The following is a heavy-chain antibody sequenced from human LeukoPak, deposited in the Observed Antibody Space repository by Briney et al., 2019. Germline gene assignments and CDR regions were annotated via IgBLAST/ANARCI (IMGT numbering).Heavy chain of an antibody. J-gene: IGHJ6*03. CDR2: ITGNGGST. Sequence: GGSLRLSCAASGFTFSNYAMHWVRQAPGKGLEYVSAITGNGGSTYRANSVRGRFTISRDNSKNTVYPQMGSLRAEDMAVYYCARGPSGVFYMDVWGKGTTVTVSS. D-gene: IGHD3-10*01. V-gene: IGHV3-64*01. CDR1: GFTFSNYA. CDR3: ARGPSGVFYMDV.